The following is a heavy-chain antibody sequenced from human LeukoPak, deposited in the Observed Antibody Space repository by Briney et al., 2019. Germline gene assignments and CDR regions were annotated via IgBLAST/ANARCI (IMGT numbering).Heavy chain of an antibody. D-gene: IGHD3-22*01. CDR3: ARSRYYYDSSGYDPEYFQH. V-gene: IGHV3-21*01. J-gene: IGHJ1*01. Sequence: PGGSLRLSCAASGFTFSSYSMNCVRQAPGKGLEWVSSISSSSSYIYYADSVKGRFTISRDNAKNSLYLQMNSLRAEDTAVYYCARSRYYYDSSGYDPEYFQHWGQGTLVTVSS. CDR2: ISSSSSYI. CDR1: GFTFSSYS.